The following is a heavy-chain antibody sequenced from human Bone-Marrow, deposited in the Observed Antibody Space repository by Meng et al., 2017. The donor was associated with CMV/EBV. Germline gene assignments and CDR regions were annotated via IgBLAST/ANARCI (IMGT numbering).Heavy chain of an antibody. D-gene: IGHD2-2*01. CDR2: IYYSGST. V-gene: IGHV4-39*01. Sequence: SETLSLTCTVSGGSISSSSYYWGWIRQPPGKGLEWIGSIYYSGSTYYNPSLKSRVTISVDTSKNQFSLKLSSVTAADTAVYYCARLQVVPAAIVWYFDFWGRGTLVTVSS. CDR3: ARLQVVPAAIVWYFDF. J-gene: IGHJ2*01. CDR1: GGSISSSSYY.